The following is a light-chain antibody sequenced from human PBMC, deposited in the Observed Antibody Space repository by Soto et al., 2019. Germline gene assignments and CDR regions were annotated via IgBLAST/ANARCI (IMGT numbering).Light chain of an antibody. J-gene: IGLJ1*01. Sequence: QSVLAQPASVSGSPGQSITISCTGTSSDVGRYNYVSWFQQHPGKAPKLLIYDVSNWPSGVSDRFSGSKSGNTASLTISGLQVEDEVDFYCSSFTTSSIFVFGTGTRVTVL. CDR2: DVS. CDR3: SSFTTSSIFV. V-gene: IGLV2-14*01. CDR1: SSDVGRYNY.